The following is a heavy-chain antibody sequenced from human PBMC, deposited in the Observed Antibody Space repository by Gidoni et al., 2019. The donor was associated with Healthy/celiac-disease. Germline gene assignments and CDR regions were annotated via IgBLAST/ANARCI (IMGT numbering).Heavy chain of an antibody. V-gene: IGHV4-34*01. D-gene: IGHD3-22*01. CDR3: ARARRYYYDSSGHPSMDY. Sequence: QVQLQQWRAGLLKPSETLSLTCAVYGGSFSGYYWSWIRQPPGKGLEWIGEINHSGSTNYNPSLKSRVTISVDTSKNQFSLKLSSVTAADTAVCYCARARRYYYDSSGHPSMDYWGQGTLVTVSS. CDR1: GGSFSGYY. CDR2: INHSGST. J-gene: IGHJ4*02.